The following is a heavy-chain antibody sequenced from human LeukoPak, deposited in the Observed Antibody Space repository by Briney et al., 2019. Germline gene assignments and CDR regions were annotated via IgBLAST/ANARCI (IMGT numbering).Heavy chain of an antibody. Sequence: GASVTVSCMSCGYTFTGYYMHWVRPAPGQGGEWMGWINAKRGGTNYAQKFQGRVTMTRDTSISTAYMELSRLRSDDTAVYYCARETLRIVGPSPRSFYYWGQGTLLTVSS. J-gene: IGHJ4*02. CDR1: GYTFTGYY. D-gene: IGHD1-26*01. CDR2: INAKRGGT. CDR3: ARETLRIVGPSPRSFYY. V-gene: IGHV1-2*02.